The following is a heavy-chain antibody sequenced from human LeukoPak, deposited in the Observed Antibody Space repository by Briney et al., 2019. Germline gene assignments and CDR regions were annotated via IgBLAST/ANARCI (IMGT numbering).Heavy chain of an antibody. CDR1: GFTFSSYW. D-gene: IGHD3-22*01. V-gene: IGHV3-7*01. CDR2: IMQDVSAK. J-gene: IGHJ5*02. CDR3: AQEHVDSSGYYYVPNWFDP. Sequence: GGSLRLACTASGFTFSSYWMSWVRQAPGKGLEWVANIMQDVSAKYYVDSVKDRFTISRDNAKNSLYLQMNSLRAEDTAVYYCAQEHVDSSGYYYVPNWFDPWGQGTLVIVSS.